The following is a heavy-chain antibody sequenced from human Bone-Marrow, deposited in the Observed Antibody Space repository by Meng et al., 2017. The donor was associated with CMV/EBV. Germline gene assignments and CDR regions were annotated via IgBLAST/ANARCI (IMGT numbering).Heavy chain of an antibody. J-gene: IGHJ3*02. V-gene: IGHV4-38-2*01. CDR3: ARACGGDCANDAFDI. Sequence: SETLSLTCAVYGGSFSGYYWGWIRQPPGKGLEWIGSIYHSGSTYYNPSLKSRVTISVDTSKNQFSLKLSSVTAADTAVYYCARACGGDCANDAFDIWGQGTMVTVSS. CDR1: GGSFSGYY. CDR2: IYHSGST. D-gene: IGHD2-21*01.